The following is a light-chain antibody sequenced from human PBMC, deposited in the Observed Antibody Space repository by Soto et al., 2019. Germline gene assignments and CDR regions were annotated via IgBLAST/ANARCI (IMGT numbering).Light chain of an antibody. V-gene: IGKV1-5*01. J-gene: IGKJ1*01. CDR3: QQYNSYPWT. CDR2: HAS. Sequence: DIQMTQSPSTLSGSVGDRVTITCRASQFISSWLAWYQQKPGKVPKLLIFHASNLESGVPSRFSGSGSGTEFTLTISSLQPDDFATYYCQQYNSYPWTFGQGTKVDI. CDR1: QFISSW.